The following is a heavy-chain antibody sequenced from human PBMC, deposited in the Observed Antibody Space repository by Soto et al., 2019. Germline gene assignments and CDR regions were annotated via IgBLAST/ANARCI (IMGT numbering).Heavy chain of an antibody. CDR3: ARDFRGYYGSGNWPYYGMDV. V-gene: IGHV3-30-3*01. J-gene: IGHJ6*02. CDR1: GFTFSSYA. D-gene: IGHD3-10*01. Sequence: VGSLRLSCAASGFTFSSYAMHWVRQAPGKGLEWVAVISYDGSNKYYADSVKGRFTISRDNSKNTLYLQMNSLRAEDTAVYYCARDFRGYYGSGNWPYYGMDVCGQRTTVTVSS. CDR2: ISYDGSNK.